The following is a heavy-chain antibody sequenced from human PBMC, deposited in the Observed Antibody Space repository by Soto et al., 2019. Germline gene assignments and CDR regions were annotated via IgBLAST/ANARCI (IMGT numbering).Heavy chain of an antibody. D-gene: IGHD6-13*01. CDR3: GAGQYFSDY. V-gene: IGHV3-30*03. J-gene: IGHJ4*02. Sequence: QVQLVESGGGVVQPGRSLRLSCAASGFTFSSYGMHWVRQAPGKGREWVALISYDGSDKYYADSVKGRFTISRDNSKNTLHLQMNSLRVEDTAVYYCGAGQYFSDYWGQGTLVTVSS. CDR2: ISYDGSDK. CDR1: GFTFSSYG.